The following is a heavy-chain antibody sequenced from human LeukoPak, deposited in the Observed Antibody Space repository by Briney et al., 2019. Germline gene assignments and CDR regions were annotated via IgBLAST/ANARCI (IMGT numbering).Heavy chain of an antibody. V-gene: IGHV4-61*01. Sequence: PSETLSLTCTVSGGSISSSSYYWSWLRQPPGKGLEWIGYIHYSGSTNYNPSLKSRVTISVNMSKNQFSLRLSSVTAADTAVYYCARTTEGGYTYDYFYYYYMDVWGKGTTVTISS. D-gene: IGHD5-18*01. CDR2: IHYSGST. CDR1: GGSISSSSYY. J-gene: IGHJ6*03. CDR3: ARTTEGGYTYDYFYYYYMDV.